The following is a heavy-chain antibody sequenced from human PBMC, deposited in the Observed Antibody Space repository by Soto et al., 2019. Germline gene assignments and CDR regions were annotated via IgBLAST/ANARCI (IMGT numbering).Heavy chain of an antibody. V-gene: IGHV3-30*18. J-gene: IGHJ5*02. CDR3: AKSLGEWIQLWLQGWFDP. Sequence: PGGSLRLSCAASGFTFSSYGMHWVRQAPGKGLEWVAVISYDGSNKYYADSVKGRFTISRDNSKNTLYLQMNSLRAEDTAVYYCAKSLGEWIQLWLQGWFDPWGQGTLVTVSS. CDR1: GFTFSSYG. CDR2: ISYDGSNK. D-gene: IGHD5-18*01.